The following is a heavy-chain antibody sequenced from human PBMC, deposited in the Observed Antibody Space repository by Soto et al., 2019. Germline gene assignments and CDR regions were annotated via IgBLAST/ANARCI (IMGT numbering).Heavy chain of an antibody. CDR2: ISYDGSNK. Sequence: PGGSLRLSCASSGFTFSSYGMHWVRQAPGKGLEWVAVISYDGSNKYYADSVKGRFTISRDNSKNTLYLQMSSLKPEDTAVYYCAKDTELQAYYYYYGMDAWGQGTAVTVSS. CDR1: GFTFSSYG. D-gene: IGHD1-7*01. V-gene: IGHV3-30*18. J-gene: IGHJ6*02. CDR3: AKDTELQAYYYYYGMDA.